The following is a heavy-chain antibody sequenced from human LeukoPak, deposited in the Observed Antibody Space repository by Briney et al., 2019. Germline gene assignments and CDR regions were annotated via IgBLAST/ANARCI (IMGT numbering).Heavy chain of an antibody. J-gene: IGHJ4*02. CDR1: GGSISSYY. D-gene: IGHD3-9*01. V-gene: IGHV4-59*01. Sequence: SETLSLTCTVSGGSISSYYWSWIRQPLGKGLEWIGYIYYSGSTNYNPSLKSRVTISVDTSKNQFSLKLSSVTAADTAVYYCARTILTGYYIGFDYWGQGTLVTVSS. CDR2: IYYSGST. CDR3: ARTILTGYYIGFDY.